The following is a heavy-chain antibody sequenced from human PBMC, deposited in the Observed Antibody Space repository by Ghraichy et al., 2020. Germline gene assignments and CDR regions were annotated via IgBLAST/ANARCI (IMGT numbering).Heavy chain of an antibody. CDR3: ARGYSNSPLAED. J-gene: IGHJ4*02. Sequence: SETLSLTCTVSGGSISTYYWNWIRQPPGKGLEWIGYIYYTGSTDYNPSLKSRVTISIDTSKNKFSLKLTSVTAADTTVYYCARGYSNSPLAEDWGQGTLVTVYS. CDR1: GGSISTYY. CDR2: IYYTGST. V-gene: IGHV4-59*01. D-gene: IGHD6-13*01.